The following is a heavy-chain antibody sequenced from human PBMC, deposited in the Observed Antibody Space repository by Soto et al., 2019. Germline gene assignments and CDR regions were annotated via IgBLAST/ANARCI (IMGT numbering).Heavy chain of an antibody. D-gene: IGHD6-13*01. J-gene: IGHJ6*02. CDR3: VGGRGRQQLVMSYYYGMDV. CDR2: INHSGST. Sequence: SETLSLTCTVYGGSFSGYYGSWIRQPPGKGLEWIGEINHSGSTNYNPSLKSRVTISVDTSKNQFSLNLSSVTAADTAVYYCVGGRGRQQLVMSYYYGMDVWGQGTTVTVSS. V-gene: IGHV4-34*01. CDR1: GGSFSGYY.